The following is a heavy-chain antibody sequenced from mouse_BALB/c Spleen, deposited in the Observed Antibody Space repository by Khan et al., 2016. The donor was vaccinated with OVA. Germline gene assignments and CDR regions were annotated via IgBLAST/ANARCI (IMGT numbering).Heavy chain of an antibody. CDR3: TRSGYGSFAY. D-gene: IGHD1-2*01. J-gene: IGHJ3*01. V-gene: IGHV1S29*02. CDR1: GYTFTDYI. CDR2: IYPNNGDT. Sequence: VQLKESGPELVKPGASVKISCRASGYTFTDYIMDWVKQSHGKSLEWIGYIYPNNGDTGYNQKFKTKATLNVDISSSTAYMELRSLTSEDSAVYYCTRSGYGSFAYWGQGTLVTVST.